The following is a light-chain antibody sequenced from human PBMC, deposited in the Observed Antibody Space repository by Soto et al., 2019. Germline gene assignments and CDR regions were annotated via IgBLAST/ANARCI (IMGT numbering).Light chain of an antibody. Sequence: PASVSGSPGQSITISCTGTSSDVGGYNYVSWYQQHPGEAPKLMIYEIRNRPSGVSNRFSGSKSGNTASLTISGLQAEDEADYYCTSYTTSSTLYVFGTGTKVTVL. CDR2: EIR. CDR1: SSDVGGYNY. V-gene: IGLV2-14*01. J-gene: IGLJ1*01. CDR3: TSYTTSSTLYV.